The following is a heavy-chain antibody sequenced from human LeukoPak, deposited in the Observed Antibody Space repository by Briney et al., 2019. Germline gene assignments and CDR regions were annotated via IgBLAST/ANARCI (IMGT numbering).Heavy chain of an antibody. CDR1: GYTFTGYY. J-gene: IGHJ3*01. Sequence: ASVKVSCKASGYTFTGYYMHWVRQAPGQGLEWMGWINPTSGGTNYAQTFQGRVTMTGDTSINTAYMELSRTKSDDTALYYCAKDASKRGSGGAIDLWGQGTVVTVSS. CDR3: AKDASKRGSGGAIDL. D-gene: IGHD2-15*01. V-gene: IGHV1-2*02. CDR2: INPTSGGT.